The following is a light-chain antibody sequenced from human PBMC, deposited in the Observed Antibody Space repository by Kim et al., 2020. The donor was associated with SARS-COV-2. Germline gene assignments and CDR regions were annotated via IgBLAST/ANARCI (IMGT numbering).Light chain of an antibody. CDR2: GAS. Sequence: PAERATLSGRASQSVSSNYLAWYQQKPGQAPRLLIYGASSRATGIPDRFSGSGSGTDFTLTITRLEPEDFAVYYCQQYSSSPATFGQGTKVDIK. V-gene: IGKV3-20*01. J-gene: IGKJ1*01. CDR1: QSVSSNY. CDR3: QQYSSSPAT.